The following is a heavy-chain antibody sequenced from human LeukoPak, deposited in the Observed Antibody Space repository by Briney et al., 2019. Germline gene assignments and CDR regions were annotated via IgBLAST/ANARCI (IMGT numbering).Heavy chain of an antibody. J-gene: IGHJ4*02. Sequence: GGSLRLSCAASGFTFSGYGMNWVRQAPGKGLEWVAGIQYDGSKRYYGDSVKGRFTVSRDDSKNTLYLQMNSLRVEDTAVYYCARDLSLGSLAFGGLFNYDYWGRGTLVTVSS. D-gene: IGHD3-10*01. V-gene: IGHV3-33*05. CDR1: GFTFSGYG. CDR3: ARDLSLGSLAFGGLFNYDY. CDR2: IQYDGSKR.